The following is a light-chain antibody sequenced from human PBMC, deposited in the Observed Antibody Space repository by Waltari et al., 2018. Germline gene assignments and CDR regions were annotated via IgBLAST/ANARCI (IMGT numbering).Light chain of an antibody. J-gene: IGLJ2*01. CDR2: DVS. Sequence: QSALTQPRSVSGSPGQPVTTPCTGTSGDVGGYNYAPWYQQHPGNAPKLMIYDVSERPSGVPDRFSGSKSGNTASLTISGLQADDEADYYCSSYVGSQTVVFGGGTKLTVL. V-gene: IGLV2-11*01. CDR1: SGDVGGYNY. CDR3: SSYVGSQTVV.